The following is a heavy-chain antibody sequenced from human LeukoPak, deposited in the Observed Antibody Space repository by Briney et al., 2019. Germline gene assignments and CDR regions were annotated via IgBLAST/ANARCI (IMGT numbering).Heavy chain of an antibody. Sequence: SETLFLTCTVSGGSISSSSYYWGWIRQPPGKGLEWIGSIYYSGGTYYNPSLKGRVTISVDTSKNQFSLKLSSVTAADTAVYYCARPTSDGSGSYPNWFDPWGQGTLVTVSS. D-gene: IGHD3-10*01. CDR3: ARPTSDGSGSYPNWFDP. J-gene: IGHJ5*02. V-gene: IGHV4-39*01. CDR1: GGSISSSSYY. CDR2: IYYSGGT.